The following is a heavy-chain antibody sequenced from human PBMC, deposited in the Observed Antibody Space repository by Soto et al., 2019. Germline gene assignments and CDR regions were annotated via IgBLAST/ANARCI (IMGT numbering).Heavy chain of an antibody. Sequence: ASVKVSCKASGYTFTSYAMHWLRQAPGQRLEWMGWINAGNGNTKYSQKFQGRVTITRDTSASTAYMELSSLRSEDTAVYYCARDSPVYSAIADYSYFYIDFRGQGITVSV. D-gene: IGHD5-18*01. CDR3: ARDSPVYSAIADYSYFYIDF. CDR2: INAGNGNT. J-gene: IGHJ6*02. CDR1: GYTFTSYA. V-gene: IGHV1-3*01.